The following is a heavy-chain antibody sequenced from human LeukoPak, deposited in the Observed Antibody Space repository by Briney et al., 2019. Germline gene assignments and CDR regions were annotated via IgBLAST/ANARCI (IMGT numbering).Heavy chain of an antibody. J-gene: IGHJ4*02. CDR3: AKWSGYDILTGYYGGFDY. D-gene: IGHD3-9*01. CDR1: GFTFSSYA. Sequence: PGGSLRLSCAASGFTFSSYAMSWVRQAPGKGLEWVSAISGSGGSTYYADSVKGRFTISRGNSKNTLYLQMNSLRAEDTAVYYCAKWSGYDILTGYYGGFDYWGQGTLVTVSS. CDR2: ISGSGGST. V-gene: IGHV3-23*01.